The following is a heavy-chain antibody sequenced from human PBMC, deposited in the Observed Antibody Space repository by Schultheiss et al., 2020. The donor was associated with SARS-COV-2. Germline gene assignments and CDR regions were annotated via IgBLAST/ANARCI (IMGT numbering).Heavy chain of an antibody. CDR2: IYYSGST. CDR3: ARAECSGGSCYFGYYYYGMDV. D-gene: IGHD2-15*01. J-gene: IGHJ6*02. Sequence: SQTLSLTCTVSGGSVSSGSYYWSWIRQHPGKGLEWIGYIYYSGSTYYNPSLKSRVTISVDTSKNQFSLKLSSVTAADTAVYYCARAECSGGSCYFGYYYYGMDVWGQGTTVTVSS. CDR1: GGSVSSGSYY. V-gene: IGHV4-31*03.